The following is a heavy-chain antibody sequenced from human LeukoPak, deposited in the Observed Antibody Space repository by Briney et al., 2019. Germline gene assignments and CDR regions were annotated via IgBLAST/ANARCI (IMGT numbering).Heavy chain of an antibody. CDR3: AREANIVVVPAAISAFDP. J-gene: IGHJ5*02. CDR1: GFTFSSYS. Sequence: GGSLRLSCAASGFTFSSYSMNWVRQAPGKGLEWVSSISSSSSYIYYADSVKGRFTISRDNAKKSLYLQMNSLRAEDTAVYYCAREANIVVVPAAISAFDPWGQGTLVTVSS. D-gene: IGHD2-2*02. V-gene: IGHV3-21*01. CDR2: ISSSSSYI.